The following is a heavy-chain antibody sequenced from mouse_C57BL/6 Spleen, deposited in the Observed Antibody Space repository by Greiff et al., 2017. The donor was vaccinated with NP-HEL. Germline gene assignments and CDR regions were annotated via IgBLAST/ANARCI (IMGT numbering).Heavy chain of an antibody. CDR3: QAYSPYAMDY. CDR1: GYSITSGYY. CDR2: ISYDGSN. Sequence: VQLKESGPGLVKPSQSLSLTCSVTGYSITSGYYWNWIRQFPGNKLEWMGYISYDGSNNYNPSLKNRISITRDTSKNQFFLKLNSVTTEDTATYYCQAYSPYAMDYWGQGTSVTVSS. V-gene: IGHV3-6*01. J-gene: IGHJ4*01. D-gene: IGHD2-10*01.